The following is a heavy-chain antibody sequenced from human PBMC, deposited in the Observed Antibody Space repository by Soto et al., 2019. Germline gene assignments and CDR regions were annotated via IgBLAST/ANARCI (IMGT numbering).Heavy chain of an antibody. V-gene: IGHV1-8*01. CDR2: MNPNSGNT. CDR3: AIAQPVRGPRGAFDI. J-gene: IGHJ3*02. CDR1: GYTFTSYY. D-gene: IGHD3-10*02. Sequence: GASVKVCCKASGYTFTSYYINWVRQATGQGLEWMGWMNPNSGNTGYAQKFQGRATMTRNTSISTAYMELSSLRSEDTAVYYCAIAQPVRGPRGAFDIWGQGTMVTVSS.